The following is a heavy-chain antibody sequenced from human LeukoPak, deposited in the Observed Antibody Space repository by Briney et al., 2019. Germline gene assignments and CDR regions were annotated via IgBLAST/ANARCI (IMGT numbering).Heavy chain of an antibody. D-gene: IGHD3-3*01. CDR2: IYSGGST. V-gene: IGHV3-53*01. Sequence: GGTLRLSCAASGFTVSSNYMRWVRQAPGKGLEWVSVIYSGGSTYYADSVRGRFTISRDNSKNTLYLQMNSLRAEDTAVYYCASLEREDFWSGYYRDYWGQGTLVTVSS. J-gene: IGHJ4*02. CDR1: GFTVSSNY. CDR3: ASLEREDFWSGYYRDY.